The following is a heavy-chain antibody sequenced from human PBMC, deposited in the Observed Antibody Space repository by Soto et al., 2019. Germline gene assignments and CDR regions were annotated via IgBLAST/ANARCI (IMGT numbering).Heavy chain of an antibody. CDR1: GGSISGGVGRLYY. D-gene: IGHD4-17*01. V-gene: IGHV4-30-4*08. CDR2: IYDSGST. Sequence: QLQLRESGPGLVKPSETLSLTCTVSGGSISGGVGRLYYWSWLRQPPGKGLEWIGYIYDSGSTYYNTALKSRVTISVDTSKNQFSLKLSSFTAADTAVYYCAREVIPLTTEWYFDLWGRGTLVTVSS. CDR3: AREVIPLTTEWYFDL. J-gene: IGHJ2*01.